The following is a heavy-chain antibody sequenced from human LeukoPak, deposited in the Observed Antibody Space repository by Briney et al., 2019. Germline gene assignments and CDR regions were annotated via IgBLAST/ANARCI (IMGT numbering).Heavy chain of an antibody. CDR1: GGTFSSYA. CDR3: ARGKKNDYGGNYYAFDY. CDR2: IITILGIA. J-gene: IGHJ4*02. Sequence: GASVKVSCKASGGTFSSYAISWVRQAPGQGLEWMGRIITILGIANYAQKFQGRVTITADKSTSTAYMELSSLRSEDTAVYYCARGKKNDYGGNYYAFDYWGQGTLVTVSS. V-gene: IGHV1-69*04. D-gene: IGHD4-23*01.